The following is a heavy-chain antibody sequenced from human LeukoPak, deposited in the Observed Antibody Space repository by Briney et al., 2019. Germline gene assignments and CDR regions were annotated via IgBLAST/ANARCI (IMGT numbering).Heavy chain of an antibody. V-gene: IGHV4-34*01. CDR2: INHSGST. CDR3: ARGQDYDYVWGSYRWYFDL. Sequence: PSETLSLTCAVYGGSFSGYYWSWIRQPPGKGLEWIGEINHSGSTNYNPSLKSRVTISVDTSKNQFYLKLSSVTAADTAVYYCARGQDYDYVWGSYRWYFDLWGRGTPVTVSS. D-gene: IGHD3-16*02. CDR1: GGSFSGYY. J-gene: IGHJ2*01.